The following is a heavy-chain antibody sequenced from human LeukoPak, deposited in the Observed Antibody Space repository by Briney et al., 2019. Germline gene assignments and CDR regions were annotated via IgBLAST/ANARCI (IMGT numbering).Heavy chain of an antibody. D-gene: IGHD6-19*01. CDR1: GFTFSSYE. CDR3: ARDPGLSGWHNFDY. V-gene: IGHV3-48*03. CDR2: ISSSGNTI. Sequence: GGSLRLSCAASGFTFSSYEMDWVRQAPGKGLEFVSFISSSGNTIYYADSVKGRFTISRDKAKNSLYLQMNSLRDEDTAVYYCARDPGLSGWHNFDYWGQGTLVTVSS. J-gene: IGHJ4*02.